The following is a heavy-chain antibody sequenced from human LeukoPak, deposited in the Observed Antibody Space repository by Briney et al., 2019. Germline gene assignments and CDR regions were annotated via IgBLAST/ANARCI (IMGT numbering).Heavy chain of an antibody. V-gene: IGHV3-48*04. CDR3: ARAAYYYDSSAYYQLDY. J-gene: IGHJ4*02. CDR2: MSSSSSSV. D-gene: IGHD3-22*01. Sequence: GGSLRLSCAASGFTFSSYWMHWVRQAPGRGLEWVSYMSSSSSSVCYADSVKGRFTISRDNAKNSLYLQMSSLRAEDTAVYYCARAAYYYDSSAYYQLDYWGQGTLVTVSS. CDR1: GFTFSSYW.